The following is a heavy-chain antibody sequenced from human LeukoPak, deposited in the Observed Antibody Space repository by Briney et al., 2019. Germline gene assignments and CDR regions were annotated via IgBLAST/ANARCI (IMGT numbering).Heavy chain of an antibody. J-gene: IGHJ5*02. CDR3: AREGVAAAGNWFDP. V-gene: IGHV3-48*04. CDR1: RFTFSSYW. CDR2: ISSSGSTI. D-gene: IGHD6-13*01. Sequence: PGGSLRLSCAASRFTFSSYWMSWVRQAPGKGLEWVSYISSSGSTIYYADSVKGRFTISRDNAKNSLYLQMNSLRAEDTAVYYCAREGVAAAGNWFDPWGQGTLVTVSS.